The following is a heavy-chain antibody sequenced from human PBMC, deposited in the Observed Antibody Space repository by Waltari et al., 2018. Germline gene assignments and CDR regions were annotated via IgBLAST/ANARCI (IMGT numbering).Heavy chain of an antibody. CDR3: ARHPRGYCSGGSCYSSSWYFDL. CDR1: GYSISSGYY. CDR2: IYHSGST. Sequence: QVQLQESGPGLVKPSETLSLTCAVSGYSISSGYYWGWIRQPPGKGLEWIGSIYHSGSTYYNPSLKSRVTISVDTSKNQFSLKLSSVTAADTAVYYCARHPRGYCSGGSCYSSSWYFDLWGRGTLVTVSS. V-gene: IGHV4-38-2*01. J-gene: IGHJ2*01. D-gene: IGHD2-15*01.